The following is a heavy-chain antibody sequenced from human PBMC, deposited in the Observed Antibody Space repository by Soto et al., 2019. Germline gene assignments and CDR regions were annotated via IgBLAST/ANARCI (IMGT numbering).Heavy chain of an antibody. CDR2: ISSSSSVI. J-gene: IGHJ6*03. CDR1: GFILSDCA. D-gene: IGHD7-27*01. V-gene: IGHV3-48*01. CDR3: ARDLSWGSNWYYYMDV. Sequence: EVQLVESGGGLVQPGGSLRLSCATSGFILSDCAMNWVRQAPGKGLEWVSYISSSSSVIDYADSVKGRFTVSRDNATNSQYLQMNSLRAEDTAVYYCARDLSWGSNWYYYMDVWGKGTTVTVSS.